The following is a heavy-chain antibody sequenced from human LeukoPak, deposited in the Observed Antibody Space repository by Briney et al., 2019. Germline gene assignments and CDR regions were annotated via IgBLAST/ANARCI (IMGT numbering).Heavy chain of an antibody. J-gene: IGHJ4*02. Sequence: PGGSLRLSCVASGFTFSNYWMTWFRQAPEKGLEWVANIKHDASETYHADSVKGRFTISRDNTQNSLYLQMNNLRAEDTAVYYCARDVSRSFDYWGQGTLVTVSS. CDR1: GFTFSNYW. CDR3: ARDVSRSFDY. V-gene: IGHV3-7*01. D-gene: IGHD5/OR15-5a*01. CDR2: IKHDASET.